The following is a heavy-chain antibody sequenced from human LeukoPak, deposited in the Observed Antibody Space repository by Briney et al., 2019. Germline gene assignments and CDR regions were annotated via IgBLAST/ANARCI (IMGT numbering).Heavy chain of an antibody. Sequence: PGGSLRLSCAASGFTFSDSYMTWIRQAPGKGLEWVSYITTSGSTIYADSLKGRFAISRDNAKNSLYLQMNSLRAEDTAVYYCASLLYGYSYGPFHHWGQGTLVTVSS. CDR2: ITTSGSTI. CDR1: GFTFSDSY. J-gene: IGHJ4*02. D-gene: IGHD5-18*01. CDR3: ASLLYGYSYGPFHH. V-gene: IGHV3-11*04.